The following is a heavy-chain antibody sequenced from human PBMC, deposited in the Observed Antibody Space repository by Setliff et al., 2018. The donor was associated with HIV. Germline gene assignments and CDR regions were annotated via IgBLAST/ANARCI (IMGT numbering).Heavy chain of an antibody. Sequence: PGGSLRLSCTASGFTFDDYGMAWVRQAPGKGLEWVSGINWNGGSTGYVDSVKGRFTISRDNAKNSLFLQMNSLRAEDTAVYYCASVLRYYGSGSYPFGYWGQGTLVTVSS. CDR3: ASVLRYYGSGSYPFGY. CDR1: GFTFDDYG. CDR2: INWNGGST. D-gene: IGHD3-10*01. J-gene: IGHJ4*02. V-gene: IGHV3-20*04.